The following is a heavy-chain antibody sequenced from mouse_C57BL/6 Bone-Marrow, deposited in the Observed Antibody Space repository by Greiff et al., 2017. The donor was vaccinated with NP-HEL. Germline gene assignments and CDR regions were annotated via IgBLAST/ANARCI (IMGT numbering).Heavy chain of an antibody. D-gene: IGHD1-1*01. CDR3: VPTVADYFDY. Sequence: VQLQQSGPELVKPGASVKISCKASGYTFTDYYMNWVKQSHGKSLEWIGDINPNNGGTSYNQKFKGKATLTVDKSSSTAYMELRSLTSEDSAVYYCVPTVADYFDYWGQGTTLTVSS. J-gene: IGHJ2*01. V-gene: IGHV1-26*01. CDR2: INPNNGGT. CDR1: GYTFTDYY.